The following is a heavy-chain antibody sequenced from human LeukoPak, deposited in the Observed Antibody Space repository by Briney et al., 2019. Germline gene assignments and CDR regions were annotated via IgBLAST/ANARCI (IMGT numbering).Heavy chain of an antibody. V-gene: IGHV3-21*01. Sequence: GGSLRLSCAASEFTFSYAWMSWVRQAPGKGLEWVSSISSSSSYIYYADSVKGRFTISRDNAKNSLYLQMNSLRAEDTAVYYCASRPGEFFYYGMDVWGQGTTVTVSS. CDR2: ISSSSSYI. D-gene: IGHD3-10*01. CDR1: EFTFSYAW. CDR3: ASRPGEFFYYGMDV. J-gene: IGHJ6*02.